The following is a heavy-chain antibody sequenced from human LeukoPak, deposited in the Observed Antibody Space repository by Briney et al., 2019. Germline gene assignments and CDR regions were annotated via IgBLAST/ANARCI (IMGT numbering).Heavy chain of an antibody. CDR1: GFTFSSYA. CDR3: AKDREQYSSSWYSGY. J-gene: IGHJ4*02. Sequence: GGSLRLSCTASGFTFSSYAMHWVRQAPGKGLEWVSAISGSGGSTYYADSVKGRFTISRDNSKNTLYLQMNSLRAEDTAVYYCAKDREQYSSSWYSGYWGQGTLVTVSS. V-gene: IGHV3-23*01. D-gene: IGHD6-13*01. CDR2: ISGSGGST.